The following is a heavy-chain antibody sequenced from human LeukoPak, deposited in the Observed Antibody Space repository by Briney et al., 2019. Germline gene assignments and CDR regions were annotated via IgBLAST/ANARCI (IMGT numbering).Heavy chain of an antibody. CDR2: IYTSGST. CDR3: ARSPPEYDFWSGRHYYFDY. J-gene: IGHJ4*02. Sequence: PSETLSLTCTVSGGSISSGNYFWSWIRQPAGKGLEWIGRIYTSGSTNYNPSLKSRVTISVDTSKNQFSLKLSSVTAADTAVYYCARSPPEYDFWSGRHYYFDYWGQGTLVTVSS. V-gene: IGHV4-61*02. D-gene: IGHD3-3*01. CDR1: GGSISSGNYF.